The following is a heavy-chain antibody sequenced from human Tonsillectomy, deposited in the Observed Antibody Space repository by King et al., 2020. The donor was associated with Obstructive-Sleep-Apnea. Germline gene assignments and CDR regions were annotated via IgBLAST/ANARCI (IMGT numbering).Heavy chain of an antibody. Sequence: VQLVESGAEVKKPGASLTVSCKASGYSFTGYFMHWVRQAPGQGLEWMGWINPNSGGTTFAQKFQGRVTMTRDTSISTAFMELSTVTSDDTAVYYCARGVYYEILTDYYIGAFDIWGQGTMVTVSS. J-gene: IGHJ3*02. D-gene: IGHD3-9*01. CDR1: GYSFTGYF. CDR2: INPNSGGT. V-gene: IGHV1-2*02. CDR3: ARGVYYEILTDYYIGAFDI.